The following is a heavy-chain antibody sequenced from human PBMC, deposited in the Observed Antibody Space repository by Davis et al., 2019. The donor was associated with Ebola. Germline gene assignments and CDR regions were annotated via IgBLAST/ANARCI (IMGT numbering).Heavy chain of an antibody. CDR3: ARGHNYAHEY. CDR1: GYTFTDYN. J-gene: IGHJ4*02. V-gene: IGHV1-2*06. Sequence: ASVQVSCKASGYTFTDYNIHWMRQAPAQGLEWLGRVILKSGATNYAQKFQGRVTMTRDTSISTVYMELSSLRYDDTADYYCARGHNYAHEYWGQGTLVTVSS. D-gene: IGHD4-11*01. CDR2: VILKSGAT.